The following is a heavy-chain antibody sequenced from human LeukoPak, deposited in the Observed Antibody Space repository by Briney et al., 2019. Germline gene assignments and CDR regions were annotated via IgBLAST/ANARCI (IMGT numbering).Heavy chain of an antibody. CDR3: ARGSGSYYGPFDY. V-gene: IGHV3-48*04. CDR1: GFTFSSYS. J-gene: IGHJ4*02. Sequence: GGSLRLSCAASGFTFSSYSMNWVRQAPGKGLEWVSYISSSGSTIYYADSVKGRFTISRDNAKNSLYLQMNSQRAQDTAVYYCARGSGSYYGPFDYWGQGTLVTVSS. CDR2: ISSSGSTI. D-gene: IGHD1-26*01.